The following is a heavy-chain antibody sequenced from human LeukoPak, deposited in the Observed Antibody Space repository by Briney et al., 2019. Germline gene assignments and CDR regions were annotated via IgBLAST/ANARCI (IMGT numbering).Heavy chain of an antibody. J-gene: IGHJ4*02. CDR1: GFTFSSYS. CDR2: IKQDGSEK. D-gene: IGHD6-13*01. Sequence: GGSLRLSCAASGFTFSSYSMTWVRQAPGKGLEWVANIKQDGSEKNYVASVKGRFTISRDNVKNSLYLQMNSLRAEDTALYYCARGRWAPFDCWGQGTLVTVSS. CDR3: ARGRWAPFDC. V-gene: IGHV3-7*01.